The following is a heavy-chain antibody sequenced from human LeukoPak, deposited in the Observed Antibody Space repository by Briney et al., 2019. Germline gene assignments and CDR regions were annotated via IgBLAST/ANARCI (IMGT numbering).Heavy chain of an antibody. CDR3: ARVPAAPRLYMDV. CDR1: SGSVNSYY. Sequence: WETLSLTCTVSSGSVNSYYWSWIRQPPGKGLEWIGYIYYSGSTNYNPSLKSRVTISVDTSKNQFSLKLSSVTAADTAVYYCARVPAAPRLYMDVWGQGTTVIVSS. V-gene: IGHV4-59*02. CDR2: IYYSGST. D-gene: IGHD2-2*01. J-gene: IGHJ6*02.